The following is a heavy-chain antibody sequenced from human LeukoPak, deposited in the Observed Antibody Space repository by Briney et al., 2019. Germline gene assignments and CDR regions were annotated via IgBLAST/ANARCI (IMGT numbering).Heavy chain of an antibody. D-gene: IGHD2-8*01. V-gene: IGHV1-2*02. Sequence: ASVKVSCKASRYTFTEHYIYWLRQAPGQGLEWVGRINCNSGDATSAQKFQRRVTMTRDTSVSTAYMYLSSVTADDTAVYFCARSAGHCSSGVCFTDYYMDVWGRGTMVTVSS. CDR2: INCNSGDA. CDR1: RYTFTEHY. J-gene: IGHJ6*03. CDR3: ARSAGHCSSGVCFTDYYMDV.